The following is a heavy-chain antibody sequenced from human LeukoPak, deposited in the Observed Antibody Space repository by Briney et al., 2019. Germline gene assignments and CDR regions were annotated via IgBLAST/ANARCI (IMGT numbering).Heavy chain of an antibody. J-gene: IGHJ3*02. CDR2: IKSKTDGGTT. CDR3: ITDPGEWEPI. Sequence: GGSLRLSCAASGFTFSNAWMSWVRQAPGKGLEWVGRIKSKTDGGTTDYAAPVKGRFTISRDDSKNTLYLQMNGLKIEDTAVYYCITDPGEWEPIWGQGTMVTVSS. V-gene: IGHV3-15*01. D-gene: IGHD1-26*01. CDR1: GFTFSNAW.